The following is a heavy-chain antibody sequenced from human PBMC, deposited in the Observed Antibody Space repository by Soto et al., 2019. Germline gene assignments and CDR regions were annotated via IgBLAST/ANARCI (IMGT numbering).Heavy chain of an antibody. Sequence: EVQLLDSGGGLVQPGGSLRLSCAASGFTFNNYAMNWVRQAPGKGLEWVATISGTGGSTYYADSVKGRFTISRDISKNTLYLQMNSLRVEDTAVYYCAKDRLGGNFDYWGQGTQVTVSS. CDR1: GFTFNNYA. V-gene: IGHV3-23*01. J-gene: IGHJ4*02. CDR3: AKDRLGGNFDY. CDR2: ISGTGGST.